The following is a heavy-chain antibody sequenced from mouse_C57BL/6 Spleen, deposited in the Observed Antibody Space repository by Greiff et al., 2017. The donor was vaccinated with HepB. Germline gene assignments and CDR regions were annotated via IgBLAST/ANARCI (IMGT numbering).Heavy chain of an antibody. CDR3: ASTTVVATRAMDY. D-gene: IGHD1-1*01. V-gene: IGHV1-80*01. CDR2: IYPGDGDT. CDR1: GYAFSSYW. J-gene: IGHJ4*01. Sequence: QVQLQQSGAELVKPGASVKIFCKASGYAFSSYWMNWVKQRPGKGLEWIGQIYPGDGDTNYNGKFKGKATLTADKSSSTAYMQLSSLTSEDSAVYFCASTTVVATRAMDYWGQGTSVTVSS.